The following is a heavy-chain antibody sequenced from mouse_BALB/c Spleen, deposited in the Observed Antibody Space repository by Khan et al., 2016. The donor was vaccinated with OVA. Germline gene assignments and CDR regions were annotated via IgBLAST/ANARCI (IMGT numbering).Heavy chain of an antibody. D-gene: IGHD2-3*01. V-gene: IGHV2-9*02. Sequence: QVQLKESGPGLVAPSQSLSITCTVSGFSLTSYGVHWVRQPPGKGLEWLGVIWAGGSTNYNSALMSRLSISKDNSKSQVFLKMNSLQTDDTAMYFCASFYDPYYALDYGGQGTSVTVSS. CDR3: ASFYDPYYALDY. CDR2: IWAGGST. CDR1: GFSLTSYG. J-gene: IGHJ4*01.